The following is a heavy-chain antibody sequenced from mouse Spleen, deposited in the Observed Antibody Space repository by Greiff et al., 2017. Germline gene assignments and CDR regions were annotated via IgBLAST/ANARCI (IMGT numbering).Heavy chain of an antibody. CDR3: ARHGYYGSSPHYFDY. V-gene: IGHV5-9-2*01. CDR1: GFTFSSYG. Sequence: EVKLVESGGGLVKPGGSLKLSCAASGFTFSSYGMSWVRQTPEKRLEWVATISGGGSYTYYPDSVKGRFTISRDNAKNNLYLQMSSLRSEDTALYYCARHGYYGSSPHYFDYWGQGTTLTVSS. J-gene: IGHJ2*01. D-gene: IGHD1-1*01. CDR2: ISGGGSYT.